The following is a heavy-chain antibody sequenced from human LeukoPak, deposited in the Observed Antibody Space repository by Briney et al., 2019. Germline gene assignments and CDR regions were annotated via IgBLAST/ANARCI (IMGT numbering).Heavy chain of an antibody. CDR2: ISAYNGNT. J-gene: IGHJ4*02. V-gene: IGHV1-18*01. Sequence: ASVKVSCKASGYTFTSYGISWVRQAPGQGLEWMGWISAYNGNTNYAQKLQGRVTMTTDTSTSTAYKELRSLRSDDTAVYYCARDYGIPLYYFHYWGQGTLVTVSS. CDR1: GYTFTSYG. CDR3: ARDYGIPLYYFHY. D-gene: IGHD3-16*02.